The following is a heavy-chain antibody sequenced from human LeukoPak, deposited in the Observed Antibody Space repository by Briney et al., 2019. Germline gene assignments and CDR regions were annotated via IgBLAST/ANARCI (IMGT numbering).Heavy chain of an antibody. J-gene: IGHJ3*02. CDR2: ISAYNGNT. CDR3: ARVYGDYVADAFDI. D-gene: IGHD4-17*01. V-gene: IGHV1-18*01. CDR1: GYTFTSYG. Sequence: GASVKVSCKASGYTFTSYGISWVRQAPGQGLEWMGWISAYNGNTNYAQKLQGRVTMTTDTSTSTAYMELRSLRSDDTAVYYCARVYGDYVADAFDIWGQGTMVTVSS.